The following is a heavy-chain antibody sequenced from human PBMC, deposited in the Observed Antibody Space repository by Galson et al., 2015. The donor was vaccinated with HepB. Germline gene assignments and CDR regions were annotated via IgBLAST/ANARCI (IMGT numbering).Heavy chain of an antibody. CDR1: GYTFTSYY. Sequence: SVKVSCKASGYTFTSYYMHWVRQAPGQGLEWMGIINPSGGSTSYAQKFQGRVTMTRDTSTSTVYMELSSLRSEDTAVYYCARGTYYYDSSGYPDYWGPGNPGHRLL. CDR3: ARGTYYYDSSGYPDY. CDR2: INPSGGST. J-gene: IGHJ4*02. V-gene: IGHV1-46*01. D-gene: IGHD3-22*01.